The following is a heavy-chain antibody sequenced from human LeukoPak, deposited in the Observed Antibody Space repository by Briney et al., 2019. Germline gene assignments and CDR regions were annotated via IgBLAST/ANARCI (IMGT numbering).Heavy chain of an antibody. J-gene: IGHJ3*02. V-gene: IGHV4-59*01. CDR3: ARVAPYYYDSSGMREAFDI. Sequence: SETLSLTCTVSGGSISSYYWSWIRQPPGKGLEWIGYIYYSGSTNYNPSLKSRVTISVDTSKNQFSLKLSSVTAADTAVYYCARVAPYYYDSSGMREAFDIWGQGTMVTVSS. CDR2: IYYSGST. D-gene: IGHD3-22*01. CDR1: GGSISSYY.